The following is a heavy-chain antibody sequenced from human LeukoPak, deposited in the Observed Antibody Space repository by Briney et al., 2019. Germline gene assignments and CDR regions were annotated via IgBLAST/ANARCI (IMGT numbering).Heavy chain of an antibody. D-gene: IGHD3-3*01. CDR2: ISYDGSNK. J-gene: IGHJ4*02. V-gene: IGHV3-30*18. Sequence: YGXHWVRQAPGKGLEWVAVISYDGSNKYYADSVKGRFTISRDNSKNTLYLQMNSLRAEDTAVYYCAKAPTIFGVVPADYWGQGTLVTVSS. CDR1: YG. CDR3: AKAPTIFGVVPADY.